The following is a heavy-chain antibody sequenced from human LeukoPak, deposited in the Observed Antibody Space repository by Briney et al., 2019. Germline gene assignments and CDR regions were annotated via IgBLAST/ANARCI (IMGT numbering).Heavy chain of an antibody. J-gene: IGHJ4*02. Sequence: WGSLRLSCAASGFTFSSYSMNWVRQAPGKGLEWVSSISSSSSYIYYADSVKGRFTISRDNAKNSLYLQMNSLRAEDTAVYYCARGGTAMFYFDYWGQGTLVTVSS. V-gene: IGHV3-21*01. CDR2: ISSSSSYI. CDR3: ARGGTAMFYFDY. CDR1: GFTFSSYS. D-gene: IGHD5-18*01.